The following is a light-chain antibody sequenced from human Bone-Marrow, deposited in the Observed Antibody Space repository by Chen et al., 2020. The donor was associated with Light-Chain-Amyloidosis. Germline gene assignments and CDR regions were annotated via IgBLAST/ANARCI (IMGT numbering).Light chain of an antibody. CDR2: EVT. CDR3: SSYTITNTLV. V-gene: IGLV2-14*01. J-gene: IGLJ1*01. Sequence: QSALTQPASVSGSPGQSITLSCTGTSSDVGGDNHVSWYQQHPDKAPKLMIYEVTNRPSWVPDRFSGSKSDNTASLTISGLQTEGEADYFCSSYTITNTLVFGSGTRVTVL. CDR1: SSDVGGDNH.